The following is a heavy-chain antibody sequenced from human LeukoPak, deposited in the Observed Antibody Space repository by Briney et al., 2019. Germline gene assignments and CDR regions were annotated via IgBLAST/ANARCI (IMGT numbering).Heavy chain of an antibody. CDR1: GGTFSSYA. Sequence: GASVKVSCKACGGTFSSYAISWVRQAPGQGLEWMGRIIPILGIANYAQKFQGRVTITADKSTSTAYMELSSLRSEDTAVYYCARDLYGSGSYYNGYFDYWGQGTLVTVSS. CDR3: ARDLYGSGSYYNGYFDY. V-gene: IGHV1-69*04. D-gene: IGHD3-10*01. CDR2: IIPILGIA. J-gene: IGHJ4*02.